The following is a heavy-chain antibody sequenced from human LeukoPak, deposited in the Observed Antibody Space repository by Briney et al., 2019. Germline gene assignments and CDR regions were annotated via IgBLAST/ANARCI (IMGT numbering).Heavy chain of an antibody. CDR3: ASEGIAVAGPRVDY. D-gene: IGHD6-19*01. V-gene: IGHV3-30*03. Sequence: GGSLRLSCAASGFTFSSYGMHWVRQAPGKGLEWVAVISYDGSNKYYADSVKGRFTISRDNSKNTLYLQMNSLRAEDTAVYYCASEGIAVAGPRVDYWGQGTLVTASS. CDR2: ISYDGSNK. J-gene: IGHJ4*02. CDR1: GFTFSSYG.